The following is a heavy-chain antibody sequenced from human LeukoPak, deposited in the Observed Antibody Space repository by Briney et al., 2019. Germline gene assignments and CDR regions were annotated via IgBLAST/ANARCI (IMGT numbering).Heavy chain of an antibody. J-gene: IGHJ4*02. CDR1: GFTFSSFW. Sequence: GGSLRLSCAASGFTFSSFWMSWVRQSPGKGLEWVANIKQDGSEKCYVDSVKGRFTISRDNAKNSLYLQMNSLRAEDTAVYYCARGLSGRAIDYWGQGTLVTVSS. CDR2: IKQDGSEK. CDR3: ARGLSGRAIDY. D-gene: IGHD3-10*01. V-gene: IGHV3-7*01.